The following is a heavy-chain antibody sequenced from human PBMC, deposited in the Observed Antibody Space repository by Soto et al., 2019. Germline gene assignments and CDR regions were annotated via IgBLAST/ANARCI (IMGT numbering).Heavy chain of an antibody. J-gene: IGHJ3*02. V-gene: IGHV3-11*05. CDR2: ISSSSSYT. Sequence: GGSLRLSCAASGFTFSDYYMSWIRQAPGKGLEWVSYISSSSSYTNYADSVKGRFTISRDNAKNSLYLQMNSLRAEDTAVYYCARAQWNKQWLVNDAFDIWGQGTMVTVS. CDR1: GFTFSDYY. CDR3: ARAQWNKQWLVNDAFDI. D-gene: IGHD6-19*01.